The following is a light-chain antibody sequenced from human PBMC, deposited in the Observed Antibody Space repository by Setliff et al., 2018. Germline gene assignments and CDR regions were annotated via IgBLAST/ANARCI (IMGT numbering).Light chain of an antibody. CDR3: GTWDSGLRAVV. CDR1: SSNIGKNY. J-gene: IGLJ2*01. V-gene: IGLV1-51*01. Sequence: QSVLTQPPPVSAAPGQKVTISCSGSSSNIGKNYVSWYQQLPGTAPKLLIYGNDKRPSGIPDRFSGSKSGTSATLGITGLQTGDEADFYCGTWDSGLRAVVFGGGNQLTVL. CDR2: GND.